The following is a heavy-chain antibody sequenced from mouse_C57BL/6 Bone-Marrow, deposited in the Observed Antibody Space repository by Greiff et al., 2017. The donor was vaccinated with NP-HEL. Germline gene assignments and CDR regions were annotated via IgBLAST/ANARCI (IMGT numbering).Heavy chain of an antibody. J-gene: IGHJ2*01. Sequence: EVQLQQSGPELVKPGASVKMSCKASGYTFTDYNMHWVKQSHGKSLEWIGYINPNNGGTSYNQKFKGKATLPVNKTSSTAYMELRSLTSEDSAVYYCARENYYYGSSWSFDYWGQGTTLTVSS. D-gene: IGHD1-1*01. V-gene: IGHV1-22*01. CDR3: ARENYYYGSSWSFDY. CDR1: GYTFTDYN. CDR2: INPNNGGT.